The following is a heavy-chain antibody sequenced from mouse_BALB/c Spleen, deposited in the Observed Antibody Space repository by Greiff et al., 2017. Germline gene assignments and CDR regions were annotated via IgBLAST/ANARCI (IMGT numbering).Heavy chain of an antibody. CDR2: ISSGGST. J-gene: IGHJ4*01. V-gene: IGHV5-6-5*01. CDR3: ARGDGYYAMDY. CDR1: GFTFSSYA. Sequence: EVMLVESGGGLVKPGGSLKLSCAASGFTFSSYAMSWVRQTPEKRLEWVASISSGGSTYYPDSVKGRFTISSDNARNILYLQMSSLRSEDTAMYCCARGDGYYAMDYWGQGTSVTVSS. D-gene: IGHD2-3*01.